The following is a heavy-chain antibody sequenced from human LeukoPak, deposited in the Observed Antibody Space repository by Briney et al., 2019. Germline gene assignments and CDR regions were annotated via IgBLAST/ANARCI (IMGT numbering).Heavy chain of an antibody. V-gene: IGHV6-1*01. CDR1: GDSVSSNTPA. Sequence: SQTLSLACAISGDSVSSNTPAWNWIRQSPSRGLEWLGRTYYRSKWYNDYAVSVRSRITINPDTAKNQFSLQLNSVTPEDTAVYYCARQQRGAFDYWGQGTLVTVSS. CDR3: ARQQRGAFDY. D-gene: IGHD6-13*01. CDR2: TYYRSKWYN. J-gene: IGHJ4*02.